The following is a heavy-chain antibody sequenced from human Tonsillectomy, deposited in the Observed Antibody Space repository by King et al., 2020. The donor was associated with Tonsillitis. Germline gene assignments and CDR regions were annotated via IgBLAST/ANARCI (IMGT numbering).Heavy chain of an antibody. V-gene: IGHV3-74*01. Sequence: VQLVESGGGLVQPGGYLRLSCAVPGFTFRTSWMHWVRQGPGKGLMWVSRIDPYGTGISYADSVKGRFTISRDNAKNSLYLHMTSLRAEDTAVYYCAIDLTGATDYWGQGSLVTVPS. CDR2: IDPYGTGI. J-gene: IGHJ4*02. CDR3: AIDLTGATDY. CDR1: GFTFRTSW. D-gene: IGHD7-27*01.